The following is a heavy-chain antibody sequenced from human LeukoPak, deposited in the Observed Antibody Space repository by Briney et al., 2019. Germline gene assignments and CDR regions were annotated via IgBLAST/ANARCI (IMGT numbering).Heavy chain of an antibody. D-gene: IGHD4-11*01. CDR1: GGSISSYY. V-gene: IGHV4-4*07. CDR2: IYTSGST. CDR3: ARELREDYRSHYYYMDV. Sequence: SETLSLTCTVSGGSISSYYWSWIRQPAGKGLEWIGRIYTSGSTNYNPSLKSRVTMSVDTSKNQFSLKLSSVTAADTAVYYCARELREDYRSHYYYMDVWGKGTTVTVSS. J-gene: IGHJ6*03.